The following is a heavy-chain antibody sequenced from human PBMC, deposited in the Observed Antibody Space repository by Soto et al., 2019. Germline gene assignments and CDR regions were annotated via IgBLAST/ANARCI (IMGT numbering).Heavy chain of an antibody. Sequence: QVQLVQSGAEVKKPGASVKVSCKASGYTFTSYGISWVRQAPGQGLEWMGWISAYNGNTNYAQKLQGRVTMTTDTYTSTAYTEFSSRRSEDKTLYYFERGVQPLANDLDYWGQGTLVPVSS. CDR2: ISAYNGNT. CDR3: ERGVQPLANDLDY. J-gene: IGHJ4*02. D-gene: IGHD6-13*01. V-gene: IGHV1-18*01. CDR1: GYTFTSYG.